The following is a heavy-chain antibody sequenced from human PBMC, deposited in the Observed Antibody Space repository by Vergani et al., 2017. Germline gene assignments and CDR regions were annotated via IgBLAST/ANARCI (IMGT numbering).Heavy chain of an antibody. CDR1: GGTFSSYA. J-gene: IGHJ6*02. D-gene: IGHD6-19*01. Sequence: QVQLVQSGAEVKKPGSSVKVSCKASGGTFSSYAISWVRQAPGQGLEWMGGIIPIFGTANYAQKFQGRVTITADESTSTAYMELSSLRSADTAVYYCARGVAGTARGYYYGMDVWGQGTTVTVSS. V-gene: IGHV1-69*01. CDR2: IIPIFGTA. CDR3: ARGVAGTARGYYYGMDV.